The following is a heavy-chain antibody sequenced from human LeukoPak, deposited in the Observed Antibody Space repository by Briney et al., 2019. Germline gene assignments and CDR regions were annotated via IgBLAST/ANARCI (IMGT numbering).Heavy chain of an antibody. CDR1: GYTFSSDY. CDR2: INPVGGHT. CDR3: ARAKTPLFDY. V-gene: IGHV1-46*01. J-gene: IGHJ4*02. Sequence: ASVKVSCKASGYTFSSDYMNWVRQAPGQGLEWMGMINPVGGHTTYAQKFQGRVTMTRGTSTTTVYMELSGLRFEDTAVYYCARAKTPLFDYWAQGTLVTVSS.